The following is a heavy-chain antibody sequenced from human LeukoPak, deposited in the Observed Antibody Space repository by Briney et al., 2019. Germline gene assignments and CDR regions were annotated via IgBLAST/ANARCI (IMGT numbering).Heavy chain of an antibody. J-gene: IGHJ4*02. CDR2: ISGSGGST. D-gene: IGHD6-13*01. CDR1: GFIFSSYA. V-gene: IGHV3-23*01. Sequence: GGSLRLSCAASGFIFSSYAMSWVRQAPGKGLEWVSDISGSGGSTYYADSAKGRITISRDNSKNTLFLQMTSLRAEDTAVYYCARVGAAGTYFDYWGQGTLVTVSS. CDR3: ARVGAAGTYFDY.